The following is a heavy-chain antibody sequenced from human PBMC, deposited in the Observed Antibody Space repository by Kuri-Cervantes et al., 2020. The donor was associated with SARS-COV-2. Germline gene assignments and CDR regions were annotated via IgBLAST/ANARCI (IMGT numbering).Heavy chain of an antibody. J-gene: IGHJ4*02. V-gene: IGHV4-59*01. Sequence: SETLSLTCTVSGGSISSYYWSWIRQPPGKGLEWIGYIYYSGSTNYNPSLKSRVTISVDTSKNQFSLKLSSVTAADTAVYYCARDHTRSGDGDYSLGWGQGTLVTVSS. D-gene: IGHD4-17*01. CDR3: ARDHTRSGDGDYSLG. CDR1: GGSISSYY. CDR2: IYYSGST.